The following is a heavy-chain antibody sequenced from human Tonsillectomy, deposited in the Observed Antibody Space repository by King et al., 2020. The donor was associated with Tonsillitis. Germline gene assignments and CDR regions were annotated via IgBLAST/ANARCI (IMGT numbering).Heavy chain of an antibody. J-gene: IGHJ4*02. V-gene: IGHV3-9*01. CDR3: ATDMGNSYCSCYVY. D-gene: IGHD2-15*01. CDR2: ISWDSCSI. Sequence: MHWVRQAPGKGLEWVSGISWDSCSIGYADSVKGRFTISRDNAKNSLYLQMNSLRAEDTALYYCATDMGNSYCSCYVYWGRGSLVTVSS.